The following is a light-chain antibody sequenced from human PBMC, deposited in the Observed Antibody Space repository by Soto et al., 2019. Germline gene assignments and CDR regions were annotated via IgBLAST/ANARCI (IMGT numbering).Light chain of an antibody. CDR3: RSYTSTMTNV. V-gene: IGLV2-14*03. J-gene: IGLJ1*01. CDR2: DVV. Sequence: QSALTQPASQSGSPGQSITISCTGTSSDVGGFNSVSWYQLRPGTAPKLILYDVVDRPSGVSYRFSGSKSGNTASLTISGLQAADEADYFCRSYTSTMTNVFGSGTKVTVL. CDR1: SSDVGGFNS.